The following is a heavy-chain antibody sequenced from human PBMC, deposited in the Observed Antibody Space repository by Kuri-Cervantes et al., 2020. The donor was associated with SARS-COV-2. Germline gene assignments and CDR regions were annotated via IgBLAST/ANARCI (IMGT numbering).Heavy chain of an antibody. V-gene: IGHV4-34*01. D-gene: IGHD2-2*02. J-gene: IGHJ4*02. CDR3: ARVVGCSSTSCYTLYSDY. CDR1: GGSFSGYY. Sequence: ESLKISCAVYGGSFSGYYWSWIRQPPGKGLEWIGEINHSGSTNYNPSLKSRVTISVDTSKNQFSLKLSSVTAADTAVYYCARVVGCSSTSCYTLYSDYWGQGTLVTVS. CDR2: INHSGST.